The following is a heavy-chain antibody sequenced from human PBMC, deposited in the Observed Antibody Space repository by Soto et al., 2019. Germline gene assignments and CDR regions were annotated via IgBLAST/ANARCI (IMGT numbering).Heavy chain of an antibody. CDR3: AGGPKVTISAN. J-gene: IGHJ4*02. D-gene: IGHD4-17*01. CDR2: IIPIFGTA. V-gene: IGHV1-69*13. Sequence: SVKVSSKASGGTFTSYAISWVRHAPGQGLEWMGGIIPIFGTANYAQKFRGRVTITEDESTSTAYMELSSLRSEDTAVYYCAGGPKVTISANWGQGTLVTVSS. CDR1: GGTFTSYA.